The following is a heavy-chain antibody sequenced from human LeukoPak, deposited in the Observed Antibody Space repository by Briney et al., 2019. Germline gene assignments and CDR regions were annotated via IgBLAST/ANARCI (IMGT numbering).Heavy chain of an antibody. D-gene: IGHD4-17*01. CDR2: ISTSSSSFI. V-gene: IGHV3-21*01. CDR1: GFTFSIYS. J-gene: IGHJ4*02. Sequence: GGSLRLSCAASGFTFSIYSMNWVRQAPGKGLEWVSSISTSSSSFIYYADSVKGRFTISRDNSKNTLYLQMNSLRAEDTAVYFCAKVGGYGDYHGGYYFDYWGQGTLVTVSS. CDR3: AKVGGYGDYHGGYYFDY.